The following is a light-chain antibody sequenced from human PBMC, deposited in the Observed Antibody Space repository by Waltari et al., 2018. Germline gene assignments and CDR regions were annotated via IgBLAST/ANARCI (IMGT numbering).Light chain of an antibody. CDR1: SGHSSNI. CDR3: QTGGHGTWV. V-gene: IGLV4-69*01. CDR2: VNSDGSH. J-gene: IGLJ3*02. Sequence: QLVLTQSPSASASLGASVKLTCTLSSGHSSNIIAWHQQQPEKGPRYLMKVNSDGSHSQGDGIPDRFSGSSSGAARYLTISSLQSEDEADYYCQTGGHGTWVFGGGTKLTVL.